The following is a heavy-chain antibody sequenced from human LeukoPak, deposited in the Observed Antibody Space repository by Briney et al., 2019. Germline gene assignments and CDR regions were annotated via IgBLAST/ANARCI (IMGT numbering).Heavy chain of an antibody. CDR1: GYIFTGYY. CDR2: INPNSGGT. J-gene: IGHJ4*02. D-gene: IGHD3-22*01. Sequence: ASVKVSCKASGYIFTGYYMHWVRQAPGQGLEWMGWINPNSGGTNYAQKFQGRVTMTRDTSISTAYMELSRLRSDDTAVYYCAREGGNDSSGYFRRWGQGTLVTVSS. CDR3: AREGGNDSSGYFRR. V-gene: IGHV1-2*02.